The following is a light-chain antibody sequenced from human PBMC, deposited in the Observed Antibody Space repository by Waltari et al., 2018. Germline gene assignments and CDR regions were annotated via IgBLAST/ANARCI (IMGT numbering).Light chain of an antibody. J-gene: IGLJ2*01. V-gene: IGLV6-57*03. CDR1: SGNIASNF. Sequence: NFMLTQPHSVSESPGETVTISCTRSSGNIASNFVQWYQLRPGTAPTTVIYEDEQRPSGVPDRCSGSIDSSSNSASLTISGLKTEDEADYYCQSYDTNNQVFGGGTKLTVL. CDR2: EDE. CDR3: QSYDTNNQV.